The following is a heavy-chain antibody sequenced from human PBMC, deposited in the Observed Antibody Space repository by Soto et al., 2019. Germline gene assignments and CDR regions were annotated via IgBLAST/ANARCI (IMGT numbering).Heavy chain of an antibody. D-gene: IGHD1-26*01. J-gene: IGHJ4*02. CDR3: AREQSGRRSLDS. V-gene: IGHV3-11*06. CDR2: ISSSGSYT. CDR1: GFTFSHYS. Sequence: QVQLVESGGGLVKPGESLRLSCAASGFTFSHYSMTWIRQAPGKGLEWVSYISSSGSYTKYADSLQGRCIVSRDSARNSFFLQMHSLRADDTAVYYCAREQSGRRSLDSWGQGTLVTVSS.